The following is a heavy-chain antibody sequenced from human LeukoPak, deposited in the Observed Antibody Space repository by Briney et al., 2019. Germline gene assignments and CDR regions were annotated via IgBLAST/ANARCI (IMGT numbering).Heavy chain of an antibody. CDR1: GGTFSSYA. V-gene: IGHV1-69*04. Sequence: SVKVSCKASGGTFSSYAISWVRHAPGQGLEWMGRIIPILGIANYAQKFQGRVTITADKSTSTAYMELSSLRSEDTAVYYCARIIADSSGHPDNAFDIWRQGTMVTVSS. D-gene: IGHD3-22*01. J-gene: IGHJ3*02. CDR2: IIPILGIA. CDR3: ARIIADSSGHPDNAFDI.